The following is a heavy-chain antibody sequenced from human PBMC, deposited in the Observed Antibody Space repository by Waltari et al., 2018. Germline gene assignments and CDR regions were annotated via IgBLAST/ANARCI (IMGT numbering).Heavy chain of an antibody. J-gene: IGHJ4*02. Sequence: VRQAPGQGLEWMGGIIPIFGTANYAQKFQGRVTITADESTSTAYMELSSLRSEDTAVYYCASSRWGHFGVVIIDFDYWGQGTLVTVSS. CDR2: IIPIFGTA. D-gene: IGHD3-3*01. CDR3: ASSRWGHFGVVIIDFDY. V-gene: IGHV1-69*01.